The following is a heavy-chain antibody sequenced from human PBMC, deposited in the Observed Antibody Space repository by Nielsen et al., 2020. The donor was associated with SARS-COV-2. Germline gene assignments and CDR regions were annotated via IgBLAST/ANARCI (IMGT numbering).Heavy chain of an antibody. Sequence: GESLKISCAASGFTFDDYAMHWVRQAPGKGLEWVSGISWNSGSIGYADSVKGRFTISRDNAKNSLYLQMNSLRAEDTALYYCAKVGSGWSHYFDYWGQGTLVTVSS. CDR1: GFTFDDYA. CDR2: ISWNSGSI. CDR3: AKVGSGWSHYFDY. V-gene: IGHV3-9*01. D-gene: IGHD6-19*01. J-gene: IGHJ4*02.